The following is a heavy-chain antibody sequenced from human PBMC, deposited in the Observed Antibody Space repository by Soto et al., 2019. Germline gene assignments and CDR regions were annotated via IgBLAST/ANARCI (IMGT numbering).Heavy chain of an antibody. Sequence: GGPLRLSCLVSGVTFREYAMHWVRQAPGKGLEWLSLISWDSGSTFYSASVKGRLTISRDNSKNSLYLQMNSLRAEATALYYCAKCETSGDYYYGMDVWGQGTTVTVSS. CDR2: ISWDSGST. D-gene: IGHD2-15*01. CDR3: AKCETSGDYYYGMDV. J-gene: IGHJ6*02. CDR1: GVTFREYA. V-gene: IGHV3-43D*04.